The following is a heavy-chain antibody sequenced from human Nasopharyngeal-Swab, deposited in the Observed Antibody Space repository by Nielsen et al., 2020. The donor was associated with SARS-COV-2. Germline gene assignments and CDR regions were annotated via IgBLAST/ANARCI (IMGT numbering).Heavy chain of an antibody. CDR3: ARGRTTVTEYYYYYYFDV. CDR2: INPNSGGT. V-gene: IGHV1-2*06. Sequence: WVRQAPGQGLEWMGRINPNSGGTNYAQKFQGRVTVTRDTSISAAYMELSRLRSYDTAVYYCARGRTTVTEYYYYYYFDVWGKGTTVTVSS. J-gene: IGHJ6*03. D-gene: IGHD4-17*01.